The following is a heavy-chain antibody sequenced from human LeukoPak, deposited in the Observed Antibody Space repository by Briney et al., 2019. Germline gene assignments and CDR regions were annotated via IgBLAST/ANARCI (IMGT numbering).Heavy chain of an antibody. J-gene: IGHJ5*02. CDR1: GGSISNYY. V-gene: IGHV4-4*07. Sequence: PSETLSLTCTVSGGSISNYYWSWIRQPAGKGLEWIGRIYSSGSTTYNPSLNSRVTMSVDTSKNQFSLRLTSVTAADTAVYYCARGQRAGALIRFLERLSWFDPWGQGTLVTISS. D-gene: IGHD3-3*01. CDR2: IYSSGST. CDR3: ARGQRAGALIRFLERLSWFDP.